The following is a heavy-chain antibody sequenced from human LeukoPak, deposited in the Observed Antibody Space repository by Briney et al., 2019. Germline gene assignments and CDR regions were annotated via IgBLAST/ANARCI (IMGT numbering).Heavy chain of an antibody. Sequence: SETLSLTCAVYGGSFSGYYWSWIRQPPGKGLEWIGEINHSGSTNYNPSLKSRVTISVDTSKNQFSLKLSSVTAADTAVYYCASYYYDRSGYTYFDYWGQGTLVTVSS. D-gene: IGHD3-22*01. CDR1: GGSFSGYY. J-gene: IGHJ4*02. V-gene: IGHV4-34*01. CDR2: INHSGST. CDR3: ASYYYDRSGYTYFDY.